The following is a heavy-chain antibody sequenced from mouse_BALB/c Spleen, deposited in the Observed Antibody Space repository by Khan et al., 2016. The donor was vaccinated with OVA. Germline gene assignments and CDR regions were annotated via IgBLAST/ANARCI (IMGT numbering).Heavy chain of an antibody. Sequence: QIQLVQSGPELKKPGETVKISCKASGYTFTNYGMNWVKQAPGKGLKWMGWINTYTGEPTYADDFKGRSAFSLETSASTAYLQIKNLKHEDTATYFGASSNSYWYFDVWGAGTTVTVSS. J-gene: IGHJ1*01. CDR2: INTYTGEP. V-gene: IGHV9-3-1*01. D-gene: IGHD4-1*02. CDR3: ASSNSYWYFDV. CDR1: GYTFTNYG.